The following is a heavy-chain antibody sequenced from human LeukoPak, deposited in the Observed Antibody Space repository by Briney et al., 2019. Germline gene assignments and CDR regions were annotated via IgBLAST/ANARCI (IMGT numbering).Heavy chain of an antibody. Sequence: PGGSLRLSCAASGFTFRTYWMHWVRQAPGEGLVWVSQISGDGSGTNYADSVKGRFTISRDNAKNTLDLQMNSLRSEDTAVYYCLYGSGRYFDNWGQGTLVTVSS. J-gene: IGHJ4*02. D-gene: IGHD3-3*01. CDR3: LYGSGRYFDN. CDR1: GFTFRTYW. CDR2: ISGDGSGT. V-gene: IGHV3-74*01.